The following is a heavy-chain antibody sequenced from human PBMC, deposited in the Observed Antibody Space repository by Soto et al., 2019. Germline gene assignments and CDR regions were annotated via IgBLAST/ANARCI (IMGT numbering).Heavy chain of an antibody. D-gene: IGHD3-3*01. V-gene: IGHV1-2*02. CDR1: GYPVTAYY. CDR3: ARGGGVGVAGSAAFDM. J-gene: IGHJ3*02. CDR2: INPATGAA. Sequence: QLHLVQSGAVVKKPGASVTVSCSASGYPVTAYYMHWVRQAPGRGLEWMGGINPATGAAKYTQTFQGRVTMTRDPSTSTGFMELGGLTSVDTAVFYCARGGGVGVAGSAAFDMWGQGTVVTVSS.